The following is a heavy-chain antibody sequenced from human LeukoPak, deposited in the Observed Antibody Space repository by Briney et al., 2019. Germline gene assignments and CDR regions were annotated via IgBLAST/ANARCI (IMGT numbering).Heavy chain of an antibody. CDR1: GFTFSSSW. CDR3: AREPGIGYAFDI. V-gene: IGHV3-7*01. J-gene: IGHJ3*02. CDR2: IKQDGSEK. D-gene: IGHD2-21*01. Sequence: GGSLRLSCVVSGFTFSSSWMTWVRQAPGEGLEWVANIKQDGSEKHYVDSVKGRFIISRDNAKNSVYLQMNSLRAEDTAVYYCAREPGIGYAFDIWGQGTMVTVSS.